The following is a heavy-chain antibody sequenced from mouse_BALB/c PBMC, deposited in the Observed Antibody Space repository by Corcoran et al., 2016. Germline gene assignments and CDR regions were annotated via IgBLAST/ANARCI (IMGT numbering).Heavy chain of an antibody. CDR3: ARRDYGSSSSWFAY. D-gene: IGHD1-1*01. V-gene: IGHV14-3*02. CDR2: IDPANGNT. CDR1: GFNIKDTY. J-gene: IGHJ3*01. Sequence: EVQLQQSGAELVKPGASVKLSCTASGFNIKDTYMHWVKQRPEQGLEWIGRIDPANGNTKYDPKFQGKATITADTSSNTAYLQLSSLTSEDTAVYYCARRDYGSSSSWFAYRGQGTLVTVSA.